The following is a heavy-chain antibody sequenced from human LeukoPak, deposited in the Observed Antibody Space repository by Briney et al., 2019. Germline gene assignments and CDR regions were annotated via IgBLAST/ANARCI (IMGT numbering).Heavy chain of an antibody. Sequence: GASVKVSCKASGYTFTSYGISWVRQAPGQGLEWMGGIIPIFGTANYAQKFQGRVTITADKSTSTAYMELSSLRSGDTAVYYCAVGYDFWSGYLRYYYYYMDVWGKGTTVTISS. D-gene: IGHD3-3*01. CDR2: IIPIFGTA. V-gene: IGHV1-69*06. CDR1: GYTFTSYG. CDR3: AVGYDFWSGYLRYYYYYMDV. J-gene: IGHJ6*03.